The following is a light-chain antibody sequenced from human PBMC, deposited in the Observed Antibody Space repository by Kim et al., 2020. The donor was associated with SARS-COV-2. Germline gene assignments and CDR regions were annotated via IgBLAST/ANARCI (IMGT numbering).Light chain of an antibody. CDR2: GAS. J-gene: IGKJ4*01. CDR3: QQYGSSPLT. Sequence: LSPGERATLSCRASQSVSNSYLAWYHQKPGQAPRLLIYGASSRATGIPDRFSGSGSGTYFTFSISRLEPEDFAVYYCQQYGSSPLTFGGGTKLDI. CDR1: QSVSNSY. V-gene: IGKV3-20*01.